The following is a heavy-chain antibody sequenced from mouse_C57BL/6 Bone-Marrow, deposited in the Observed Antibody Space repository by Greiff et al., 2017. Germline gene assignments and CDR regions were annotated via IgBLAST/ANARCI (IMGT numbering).Heavy chain of an antibody. CDR3: ARGGYDVPFAY. V-gene: IGHV1-69*01. J-gene: IGHJ3*01. CDR1: GFTFTSYW. Sequence: VQLQQPGAELVMPGASVKLSCKASGFTFTSYWMHWVKQRPGQGLEWIGEIDTSDSYTNYTQKFKGKSTLTVDKSASTAYMQLSSLTSEDSAVYYCARGGYDVPFAYWGQGTGVTVSA. D-gene: IGHD2-2*01. CDR2: IDTSDSYT.